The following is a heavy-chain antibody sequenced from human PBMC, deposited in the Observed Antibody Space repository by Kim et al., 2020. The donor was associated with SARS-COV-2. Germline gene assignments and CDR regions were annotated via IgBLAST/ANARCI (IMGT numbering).Heavy chain of an antibody. CDR2: INAGSGNT. CDR3: ARGGAVLRFVWWVSSYFDY. CDR1: GYTFSNYA. D-gene: IGHD3-3*01. Sequence: ASVKVSCKASGYTFSNYAMHWVRQAPGQRLEWMGWINAGSGNTEYSQKFQGRLIITRDTSASTAYMELSSLRSEDTAVYYCARGGAVLRFVWWVSSYFDY. V-gene: IGHV1-3*01. J-gene: IGHJ4*01.